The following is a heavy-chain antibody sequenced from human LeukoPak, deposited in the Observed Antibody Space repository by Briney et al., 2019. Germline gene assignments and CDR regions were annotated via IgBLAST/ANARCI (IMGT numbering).Heavy chain of an antibody. Sequence: GGSLRRSCAASGFTFRVYAIHWVRQSPGKGLEWVAVTSYDGSHNFYADSVKGRFTISRDNSKNTLYLQMNSLKVEDTAVYYCARGKQFVSDYWGQGTLVTVSS. CDR2: TSYDGSHN. V-gene: IGHV3-30*04. D-gene: IGHD6-6*01. J-gene: IGHJ4*02. CDR1: GFTFRVYA. CDR3: ARGKQFVSDY.